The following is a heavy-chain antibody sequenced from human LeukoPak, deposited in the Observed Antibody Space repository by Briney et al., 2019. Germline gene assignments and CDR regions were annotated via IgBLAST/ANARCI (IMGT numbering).Heavy chain of an antibody. Sequence: SVKVSCKASGYTFTNYTMNWVRQAPGQGLEWMGGIIPIFGTANYAQKFQGRVTITADESTSTAYMELSSLRSEDTAVYYCARASYYYDSSGFYFHGETDYWGQGTLVTVSS. CDR3: ARASYYYDSSGFYFHGETDY. J-gene: IGHJ4*02. CDR2: IIPIFGTA. CDR1: GYTFTNYT. V-gene: IGHV1-69*13. D-gene: IGHD3-22*01.